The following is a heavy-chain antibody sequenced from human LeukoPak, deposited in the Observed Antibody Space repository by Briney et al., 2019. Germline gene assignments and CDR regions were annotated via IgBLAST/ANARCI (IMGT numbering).Heavy chain of an antibody. D-gene: IGHD1-26*01. CDR3: AKAYSGSYLRLIYYGMDV. V-gene: IGHV3-23*01. J-gene: IGHJ6*01. Sequence: GGSLRLSCAASGFTFSSYAMSWVCQAPGKGLEWVSAISGSGGSTYYADSVKGRFTISRDNSKNTLYLQMNSLRAEDTAVYYCAKAYSGSYLRLIYYGMDVWGQGTTVTVSS. CDR2: ISGSGGST. CDR1: GFTFSSYA.